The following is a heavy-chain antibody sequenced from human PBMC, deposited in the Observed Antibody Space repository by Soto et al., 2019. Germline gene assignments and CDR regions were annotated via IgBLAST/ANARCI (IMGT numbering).Heavy chain of an antibody. Sequence: ASVKVSCKASGYTFTSYAMHWVRQAPGQRLEWMGWINAGNGNTKYSQKFQGRVTITRDTSASTAYMELSSLRSEDTAVYYCARDSPGPYCSSTSCSLFDYWGQGTLVTVSS. V-gene: IGHV1-3*01. J-gene: IGHJ4*02. CDR2: INAGNGNT. CDR3: ARDSPGPYCSSTSCSLFDY. CDR1: GYTFTSYA. D-gene: IGHD2-2*01.